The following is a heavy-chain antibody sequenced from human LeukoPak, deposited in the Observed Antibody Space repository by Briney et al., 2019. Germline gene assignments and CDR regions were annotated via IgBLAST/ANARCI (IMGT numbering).Heavy chain of an antibody. CDR1: GGSFSGYY. CDR3: TRDPTIYYDSSGS. D-gene: IGHD3-22*01. CDR2: INHSGST. J-gene: IGHJ5*02. Sequence: SETLSLTCAVYGGSFSGYYWSWLRQPPGKGLEWIGEINHSGSTNYNPSLKSRVTISVDTSKNQFSLKLSSVTAADTAVYYCTRDPTIYYDSSGSWGQGTLVTVSS. V-gene: IGHV4-34*01.